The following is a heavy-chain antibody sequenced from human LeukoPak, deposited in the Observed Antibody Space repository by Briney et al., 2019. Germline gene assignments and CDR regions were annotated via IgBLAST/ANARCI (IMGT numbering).Heavy chain of an antibody. V-gene: IGHV3-30*18. Sequence: PGGSLRLSCAASGFTFSNYGMHWVRQAPGKGLEWVAFISYDGIMAFISFDGSNRHYVDSAKGRFTISRDNSKNTLYLQMNSLRAEDTAVYYCAKGTYDSRGHFDYWGQGTLVTVSS. J-gene: IGHJ4*02. D-gene: IGHD3-22*01. CDR1: GFTFSNYG. CDR2: ISYDGIMAFISFDGSNR. CDR3: AKGTYDSRGHFDY.